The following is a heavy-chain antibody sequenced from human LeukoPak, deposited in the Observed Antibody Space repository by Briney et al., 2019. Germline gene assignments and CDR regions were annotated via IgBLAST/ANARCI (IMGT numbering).Heavy chain of an antibody. J-gene: IGHJ4*02. CDR2: INEGGSVT. Sequence: GGSLRLSCAPSGFTFSTAWMTWVRQAPAEGLEWLGNINEGGSVTNYVDSVRGRFSISRDNAKNTMYLQMSSLRVEDTAVYYCARDHHFGALDYWGQGTLVTVSS. V-gene: IGHV3-7*01. CDR3: ARDHHFGALDY. CDR1: GFTFSTAW. D-gene: IGHD1-26*01.